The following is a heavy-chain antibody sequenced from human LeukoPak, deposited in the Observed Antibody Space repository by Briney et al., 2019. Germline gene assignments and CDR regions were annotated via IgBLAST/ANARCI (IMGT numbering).Heavy chain of an antibody. D-gene: IGHD3-22*01. CDR3: AKEEVISGNHGVYFDY. CDR1: GFTFRSYG. J-gene: IGHJ4*02. Sequence: GGSLRLSCAASGFTFRSYGKQWVRQAPGKGLEWVAFIRYDGNSNYYADSVKGRFTISRDNSRSTLYLQMNSLRAEDTAVYYCAKEEVISGNHGVYFDYWGQGTLVTVSS. V-gene: IGHV3-30*02. CDR2: IRYDGNSN.